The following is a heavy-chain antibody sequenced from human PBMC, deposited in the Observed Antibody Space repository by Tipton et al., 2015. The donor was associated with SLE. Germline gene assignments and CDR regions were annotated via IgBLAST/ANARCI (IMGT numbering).Heavy chain of an antibody. Sequence: QLVQSGGGLVQPGGSLRLSCAASGFTFSSYAMSWVRQAPGKGLVWVSRINSDGSSTIYGDSVKGRFTISRDNAKNTLYLQLNSLRAEDSAVYFCARDYCSDGACYFYSWGQGSLVTVPS. J-gene: IGHJ4*02. CDR1: GFTFSSYA. V-gene: IGHV3-74*01. D-gene: IGHD2-15*01. CDR3: ARDYCSDGACYFYS. CDR2: INSDGSST.